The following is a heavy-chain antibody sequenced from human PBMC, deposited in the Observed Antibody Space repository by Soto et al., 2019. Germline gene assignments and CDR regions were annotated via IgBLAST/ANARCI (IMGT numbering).Heavy chain of an antibody. CDR2: ISSSSSTI. CDR1: GFTFSSYS. CDR3: AAGKGWGYFDY. J-gene: IGHJ4*02. V-gene: IGHV3-48*04. Sequence: GGSLRLSCAASGFTFSSYSMNWVRQAPGKGLEWVSYISSSSSTIYYADSVKGRFTISRDNAKNSLDLQMNSLRAEDTAVYYCAAGKGWGYFDYWGKGTLGTVSS. D-gene: IGHD3-16*01.